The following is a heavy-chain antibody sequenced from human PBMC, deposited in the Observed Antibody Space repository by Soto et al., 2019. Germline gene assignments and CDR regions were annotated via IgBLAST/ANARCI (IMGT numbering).Heavy chain of an antibody. CDR3: ARHQYYYYYGMDV. Sequence: GESLKISCKGSGYNFTRYWIAWVRQMPGKGLEWMGIIYPADSNTKYSPSFQGQVTISADKSITTAYLQWSSLKASDTAMYYCARHQYYYYYGMDVWGQGTTVTVSS. J-gene: IGHJ6*02. V-gene: IGHV5-51*01. CDR2: IYPADSNT. CDR1: GYNFTRYW.